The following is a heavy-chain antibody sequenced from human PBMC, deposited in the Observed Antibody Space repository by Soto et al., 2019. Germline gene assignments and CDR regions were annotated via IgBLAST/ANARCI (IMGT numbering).Heavy chain of an antibody. CDR1: GFTYSTYT. D-gene: IGHD1-7*01. V-gene: IGHV3-30-3*01. Sequence: QVQLVESGRGVVQPWRSLRLSCAASGFTYSTYTMHWVRQAPGKGLEWVAVIAYDGNNKFYADSVKGRFTISRDSTKQTLYLQMTSLRPDDTAMYYCARDGVSSPEYTWNYGTYFDYCGQGALVTVSS. CDR2: IAYDGNNK. CDR3: ARDGVSSPEYTWNYGTYFDY. J-gene: IGHJ4*02.